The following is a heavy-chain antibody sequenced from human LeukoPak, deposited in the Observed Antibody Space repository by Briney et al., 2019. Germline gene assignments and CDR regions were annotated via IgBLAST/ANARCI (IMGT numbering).Heavy chain of an antibody. CDR3: ARAWVAAKNWFDP. CDR1: GFTFSSHS. D-gene: IGHD2-15*01. V-gene: IGHV3-21*01. J-gene: IGHJ5*02. Sequence: GGSLRLSCAASGFTFSSHSMNWVRQAPGKGLEWVSSISSSSSYIYYADSVKGRFTISRDNAKNSLYLQMNSLRAEDTAVYYCARAWVAAKNWFDPWGQGTLVTDSS. CDR2: ISSSSSYI.